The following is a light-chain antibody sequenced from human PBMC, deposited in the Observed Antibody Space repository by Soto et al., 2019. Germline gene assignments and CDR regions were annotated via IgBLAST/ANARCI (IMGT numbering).Light chain of an antibody. Sequence: DIRTTQSPSSLSASVGDRVTITCRASQNIKTYLNWYQHKLGEAPKLLIYDASNLQGGVPSRFSGSGSGTDFTLTIISLQPEDFATYYCQQSYSTPLTFGGGTQVEIK. CDR2: DAS. J-gene: IGKJ4*01. V-gene: IGKV1-39*01. CDR1: QNIKTY. CDR3: QQSYSTPLT.